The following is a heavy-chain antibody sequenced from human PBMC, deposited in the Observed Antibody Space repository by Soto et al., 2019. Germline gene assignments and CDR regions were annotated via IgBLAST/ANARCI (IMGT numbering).Heavy chain of an antibody. Sequence: GGSLRLSCSASGFTISHYSLHWVRQAPGEGLEWISYISTSSTATYYADSVKGRFTVSRDNGNKLLFLQMNSLTNEDTAVYYCARESLQFYDSDGLHASWGPGTLVTVSS. CDR3: ARESLQFYDSDGLHAS. D-gene: IGHD3-22*01. J-gene: IGHJ4*02. CDR1: GFTISHYS. V-gene: IGHV3-48*02. CDR2: ISTSSTAT.